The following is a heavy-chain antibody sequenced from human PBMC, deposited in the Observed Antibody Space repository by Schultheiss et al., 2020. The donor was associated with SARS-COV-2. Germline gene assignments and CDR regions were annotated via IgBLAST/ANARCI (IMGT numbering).Heavy chain of an antibody. J-gene: IGHJ6*03. CDR1: GGSISSGGYY. D-gene: IGHD2-2*01. CDR3: ARGRFDIVVVPAAGYMDV. Sequence: SQTLSLTCTVSGGSISSGGYYWSWIRQHPGTGLEWIGYIYYSGSTYYNPSLKSRVTISVDTSKNQFSLKLSSVTAADTAVYYCARGRFDIVVVPAAGYMDVWGKGTTVTVSS. V-gene: IGHV4-31*03. CDR2: IYYSGST.